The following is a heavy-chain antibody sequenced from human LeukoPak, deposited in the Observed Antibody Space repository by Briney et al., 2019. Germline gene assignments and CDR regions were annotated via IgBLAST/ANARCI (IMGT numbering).Heavy chain of an antibody. CDR3: ARSITPEGVDY. D-gene: IGHD2/OR15-2a*01. Sequence: ASVKVSCKASGYTFTSYYMHWVRQAPGQGLEWMGIINPSGGSTSYAQKFQGGVTMTRDTSTSTVYMELSSLRSEDTAVYYCARSITPEGVDYWGQGTLVTVSS. CDR1: GYTFTSYY. CDR2: INPSGGST. J-gene: IGHJ4*02. V-gene: IGHV1-46*01.